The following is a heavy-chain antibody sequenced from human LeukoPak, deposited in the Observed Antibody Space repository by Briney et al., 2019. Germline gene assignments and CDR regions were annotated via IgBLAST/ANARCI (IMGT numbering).Heavy chain of an antibody. D-gene: IGHD6-13*01. CDR1: GFTFSSYG. CDR3: AKDLAAAGTLGYNWFDP. CDR2: IRYDGSNK. J-gene: IGHJ5*02. V-gene: IGHV3-30*02. Sequence: GGSLRLSCAASGFTFSSYGMHWVRQAPGKGLEWVAFIRYDGSNKYYADSVKGRFTISRDNSKNTLYLQMNSLRAEDTAVYYCAKDLAAAGTLGYNWFDPWGQGTLVTVSS.